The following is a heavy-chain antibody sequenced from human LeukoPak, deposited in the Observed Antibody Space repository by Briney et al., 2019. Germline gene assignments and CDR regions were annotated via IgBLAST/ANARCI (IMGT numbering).Heavy chain of an antibody. V-gene: IGHV3-20*04. CDR3: ARAGNDFWSGLRAFDI. Sequence: PGGSLRLSCAASGFTFDDYGMSWVRQAPGKGLEWVSGINWNGGSTGYADPVKGRFTISRDNAKNSLYLQMNSLGAEDTALYYCARAGNDFWSGLRAFDIWGQGTMVTVSS. D-gene: IGHD3-3*01. CDR2: INWNGGST. J-gene: IGHJ3*02. CDR1: GFTFDDYG.